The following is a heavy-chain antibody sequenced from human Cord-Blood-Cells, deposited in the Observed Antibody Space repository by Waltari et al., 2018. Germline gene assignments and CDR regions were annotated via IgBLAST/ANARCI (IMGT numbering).Heavy chain of an antibody. CDR2: IYHSGST. CDR1: GSSISRGYY. CDR3: ASVDSSGFDY. V-gene: IGHV4-38-2*01. J-gene: IGHJ4*02. Sequence: QVQLQESGPGLVKPSETLSLTCAVSGSSISRGYYWGWIRQPPGKGLEWIGSIYHSGSTYYNPSLKSRVTISVDTSKNQFSLKLSSVTAADTAVYYCASVDSSGFDYWGQGTLVTVSS. D-gene: IGHD3-22*01.